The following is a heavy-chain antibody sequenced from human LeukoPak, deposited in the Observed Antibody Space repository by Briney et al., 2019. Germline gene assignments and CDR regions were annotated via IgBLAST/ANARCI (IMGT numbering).Heavy chain of an antibody. CDR1: GYTFTGYY. CDR3: ARARGYSGYDWSTGAFDI. J-gene: IGHJ3*02. V-gene: IGHV1-2*04. Sequence: ASVRVSCAASGYTFTGYYMHWVRQAPGQGLEWMGWINPNSGGTNYAQKFQGWVTMTRDTSISTAYMELSRLRSDDTAVYYCARARGYSGYDWSTGAFDIWGQGTMVTVSS. CDR2: INPNSGGT. D-gene: IGHD5-12*01.